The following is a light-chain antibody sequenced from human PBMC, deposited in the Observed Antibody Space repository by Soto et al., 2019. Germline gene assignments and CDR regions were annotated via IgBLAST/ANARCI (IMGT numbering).Light chain of an antibody. CDR2: KAS. Sequence: DIQMTQSPSTLSASVGDRVTITCRASQSISSWLAWYQQKPGKAPKLLIYKASSLESGVPSRFSGSGSGTEFTLTISSLHPDDFATYYCQQYNRYPCTFGQGTKLEIK. CDR3: QQYNRYPCT. V-gene: IGKV1-5*03. J-gene: IGKJ2*02. CDR1: QSISSW.